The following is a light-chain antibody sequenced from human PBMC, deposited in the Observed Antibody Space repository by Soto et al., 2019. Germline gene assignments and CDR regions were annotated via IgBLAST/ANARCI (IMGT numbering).Light chain of an antibody. J-gene: IGKJ5*01. CDR2: SAS. V-gene: IGKV1-16*01. Sequence: DIQMTQSPSSLSASVGDRVTITCRASQSVITYLSWYQQKPGKAPKALIYSASSLQSGVPSRFSGSASGTEFSLTISSLQPDDFATYYCQQYNSYPYTFGQGTRLEI. CDR1: QSVITY. CDR3: QQYNSYPYT.